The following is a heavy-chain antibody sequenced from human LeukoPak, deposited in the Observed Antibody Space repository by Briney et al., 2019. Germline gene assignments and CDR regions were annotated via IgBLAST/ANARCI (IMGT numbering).Heavy chain of an antibody. Sequence: GGSLRLSCAASGFTFSSYWMHWVRQAPGKGLVWVSHINTDGSSTDYADSVKGRFTISRDNAGDNAKNTLYLQMNSLRAEDTAVYYCVRDPVTGPRSYYYMDVWGKGTTVIVSS. CDR1: GFTFSSYW. J-gene: IGHJ6*03. CDR2: INTDGSST. CDR3: VRDPVTGPRSYYYMDV. D-gene: IGHD1-20*01. V-gene: IGHV3-74*01.